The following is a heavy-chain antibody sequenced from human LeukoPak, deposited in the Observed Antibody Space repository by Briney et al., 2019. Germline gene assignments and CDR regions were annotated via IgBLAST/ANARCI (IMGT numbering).Heavy chain of an antibody. Sequence: GGSLRLSCAASGFTFSSYAMSWVCQAPGKGLEWVSAISGSGGSTYYADSVKGQFTISRDNSKNTLYLQVNSLRAEDTAVYYCAKDTPHGRDIVVVPAAIYAPGYYYGMDVWGQGTTVTVSS. J-gene: IGHJ6*02. D-gene: IGHD2-2*01. CDR2: ISGSGGST. CDR1: GFTFSSYA. V-gene: IGHV3-23*01. CDR3: AKDTPHGRDIVVVPAAIYAPGYYYGMDV.